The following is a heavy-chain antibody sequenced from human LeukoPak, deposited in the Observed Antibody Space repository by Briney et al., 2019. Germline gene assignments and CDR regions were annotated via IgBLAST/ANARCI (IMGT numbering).Heavy chain of an antibody. CDR1: GITLSNYG. V-gene: IGHV3-23*01. J-gene: IGHJ4*02. Sequence: PGGSLRLSCAVSGITLSNYGMSWVRQAPGKGLEWVAGIGGSGGRTNYADSVKVRFTISRDNPKNTLYLQMNSLRAEDTAVYFCAKRGVVIRVILVGFHKEAYYFDSWGQGALVIVSS. CDR3: AKRGVVIRVILVGFHKEAYYFDS. CDR2: IGGSGGRT. D-gene: IGHD3-22*01.